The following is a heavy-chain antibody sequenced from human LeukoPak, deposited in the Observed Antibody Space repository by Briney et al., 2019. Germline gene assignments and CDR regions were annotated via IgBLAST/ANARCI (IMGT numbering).Heavy chain of an antibody. Sequence: ASVKVSYKASGYTFTSYDINWVRQATGQGLEWMGWMNPNSGNTGYAQKFQGRVTMTRNTSISTAYMELSSLRSEDMAVYYCARGEAAAGTYFYYYYYMDVWGKGTTVTISS. CDR2: MNPNSGNT. J-gene: IGHJ6*03. CDR3: ARGEAAAGTYFYYYYYMDV. CDR1: GYTFTSYD. V-gene: IGHV1-8*01. D-gene: IGHD6-13*01.